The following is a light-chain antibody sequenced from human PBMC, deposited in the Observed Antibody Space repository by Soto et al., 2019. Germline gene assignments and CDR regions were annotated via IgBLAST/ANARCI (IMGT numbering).Light chain of an antibody. Sequence: EIVMTQSPASLSVSPGESVTLPCRASQSVASNLAWYQQKPGQAPRLLIYGTSTRATGVPARFSGSGSGTDFTLTISSLQAADFAVYHCQHYNNWPITFGQGTRLEI. CDR2: GTS. CDR1: QSVASN. CDR3: QHYNNWPIT. J-gene: IGKJ5*01. V-gene: IGKV3-15*01.